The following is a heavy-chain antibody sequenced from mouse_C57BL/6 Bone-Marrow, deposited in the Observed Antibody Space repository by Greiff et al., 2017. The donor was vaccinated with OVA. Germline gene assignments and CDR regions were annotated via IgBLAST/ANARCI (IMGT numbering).Heavy chain of an antibody. CDR2: IDPSDSYT. J-gene: IGHJ4*01. Sequence: QVQLQQPGAELVMPGASVKLSCKASGYTFTSYWMHWVKQRPGQGLEWIGEIDPSDSYTNYNQKFKGKSTLTVDKSSSTAYMQLSSLTSEDSAVYYCARDSTVVYYYAMDYWGQGTSVTFSS. CDR3: ARDSTVVYYYAMDY. CDR1: GYTFTSYW. V-gene: IGHV1-69*01. D-gene: IGHD1-1*01.